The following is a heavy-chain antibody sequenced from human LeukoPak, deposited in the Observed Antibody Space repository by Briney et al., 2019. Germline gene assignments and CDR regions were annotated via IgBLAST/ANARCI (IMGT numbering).Heavy chain of an antibody. D-gene: IGHD3-10*01. CDR2: IDNYGRTT. Sequence: GGSLRLSCAASGYSFSSYWMHWVRQVPGKGLVWVSRIDNYGRTTDYADSVKGRFTISRDNVQNTLYLQMNSLNAEDTAVYYCARDEAGAGSFWGQGTLVTVSS. J-gene: IGHJ4*02. CDR3: ARDEAGAGSF. V-gene: IGHV3-74*01. CDR1: GYSFSSYW.